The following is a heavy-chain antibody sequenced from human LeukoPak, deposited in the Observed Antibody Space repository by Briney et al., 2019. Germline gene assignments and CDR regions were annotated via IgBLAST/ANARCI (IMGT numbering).Heavy chain of an antibody. J-gene: IGHJ4*02. CDR2: VSAYNGNT. V-gene: IGHV1-18*01. CDR3: ARGRSYGDYVFDY. D-gene: IGHD4-17*01. CDR1: GGTFSSYA. Sequence: ASVKVSCKASGGTFSSYAISWVRQAPGQGLEWMGWVSAYNGNTIYAQNLQGRVTMTADTSTSTVYMELRSLRSDDTAVYYCARGRSYGDYVFDYWGQGTLVTVSS.